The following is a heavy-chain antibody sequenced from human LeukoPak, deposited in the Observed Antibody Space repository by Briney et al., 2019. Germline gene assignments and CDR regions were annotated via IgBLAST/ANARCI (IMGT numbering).Heavy chain of an antibody. CDR2: IYYSGST. CDR3: AGESTGGSGSLVNWFDP. J-gene: IGHJ5*02. Sequence: SETLSLTCTVSGGSISSYYWSWIRQPPGKGLEWIGYIYYSGSTNYNPSLKSRVTISVDTSKNQFSLKLSSVTAADTAVYYCAGESTGGSGSLVNWFDPWGQGTLVTVSS. CDR1: GGSISSYY. D-gene: IGHD3-10*01. V-gene: IGHV4-59*01.